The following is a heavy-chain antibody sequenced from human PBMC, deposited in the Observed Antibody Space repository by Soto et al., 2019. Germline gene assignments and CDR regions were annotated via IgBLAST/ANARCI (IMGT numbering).Heavy chain of an antibody. Sequence: PGGSLRLTCAASGFTFSSYGMHWVRQAPGKGLEWVAVISYDGSNKYYADSVKGRFTISRDNSKNTLYLQMSSLRAEDTAVYYCAKDLGWGSIAARQRPSSHYYGMDVWGQGTTVTVSS. CDR2: ISYDGSNK. V-gene: IGHV3-30*18. D-gene: IGHD6-6*01. J-gene: IGHJ6*02. CDR3: AKDLGWGSIAARQRPSSHYYGMDV. CDR1: GFTFSSYG.